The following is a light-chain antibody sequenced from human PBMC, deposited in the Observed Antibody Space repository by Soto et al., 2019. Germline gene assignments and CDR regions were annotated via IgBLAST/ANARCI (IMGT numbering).Light chain of an antibody. CDR2: AAS. CDR3: QRLNSYPLT. Sequence: IQLTQSPSSLSASVGDRVTITCRASQDISNYLAWYQQRPGKAPQLLIYAASTLQSGVSSRFSGSGSGTDFTLTISSLQPEDFATYYCQRLNSYPLTFGGGTKVDIK. CDR1: QDISNY. V-gene: IGKV1-9*01. J-gene: IGKJ4*01.